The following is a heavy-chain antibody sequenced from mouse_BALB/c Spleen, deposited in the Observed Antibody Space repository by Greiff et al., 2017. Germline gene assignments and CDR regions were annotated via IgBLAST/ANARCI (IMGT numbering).Heavy chain of an antibody. J-gene: IGHJ3*01. CDR1: GFTFSSYA. V-gene: IGHV5-6-5*01. CDR3: AREEGFGWFAY. D-gene: IGHD3-1*01. CDR2: ISSGGST. Sequence: DVMLVESGGGLVKPGGSLKLSCAASGFTFSSYAMSWVRQTPEKRLEWVASISSGGSTYYPDSVKGRFTISRDNARNILYLQMSSLRSEDTAMYYCAREEGFGWFAYWGQGTLVTVSA.